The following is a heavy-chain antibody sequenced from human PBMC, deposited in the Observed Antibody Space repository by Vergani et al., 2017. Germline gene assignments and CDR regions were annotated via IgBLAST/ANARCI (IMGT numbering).Heavy chain of an antibody. CDR1: DSSIMTNPY. CDR3: ARHRGSGGFFPSSYFYGMDV. Sequence: QVQLQESGPGLVKPSETLTLTCDVSDSSIMTNPYWGWFRQSPGKGLEWIGFIHHSGDTHYNSSLKSRVSISIVSSSKFSLSLTSVTAADTAIYYCARHRGSGGFFPSSYFYGMDVWGHWTTVTVSS. J-gene: IGHJ6*02. V-gene: IGHV4-38-2*01. CDR2: IHHSGDT. D-gene: IGHD3-10*01.